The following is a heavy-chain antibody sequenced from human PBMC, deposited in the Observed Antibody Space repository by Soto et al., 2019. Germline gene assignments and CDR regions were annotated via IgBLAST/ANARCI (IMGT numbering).Heavy chain of an antibody. D-gene: IGHD6-19*01. Sequence: LQESGPGLVKPSQTLSLTCFVSGYSITAGGYYLSWIRHHPGKGLEWIGSFYSSGSIIYNPSLRSRVSISGDTSSNQFSMSLTSVTAADTARYYCARMYSSGSGWFHPWGQGTLVTVSS. CDR3: ARMYSSGSGWFHP. CDR1: GYSITAGGYY. CDR2: FYSSGSI. V-gene: IGHV4-31*03. J-gene: IGHJ5*02.